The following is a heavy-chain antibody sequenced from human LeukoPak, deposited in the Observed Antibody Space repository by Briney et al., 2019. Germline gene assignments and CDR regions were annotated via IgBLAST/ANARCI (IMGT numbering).Heavy chain of an antibody. Sequence: SETLSLTCTVSGGSISSYYWSWIRQPPGKGLEWIGYIYHSGSTNYNPSLKSRVTISVDTSKNQFSLKLSSVTAADTAVYYCARVNPVYYASTVYYFDYWGQGTLVTVSS. CDR2: IYHSGST. CDR3: ARVNPVYYASTVYYFDY. V-gene: IGHV4-59*01. CDR1: GGSISSYY. J-gene: IGHJ4*02. D-gene: IGHD3-10*01.